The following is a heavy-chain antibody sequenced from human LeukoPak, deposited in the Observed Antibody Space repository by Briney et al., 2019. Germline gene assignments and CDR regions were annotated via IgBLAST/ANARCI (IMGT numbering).Heavy chain of an antibody. Sequence: GGSLRLSCAASGFTFSSNYMSWVRQAPGKGLEWVSVIYSGGSTYYADSVKGRFTISRDNSKNMLYLQMNSLRAEDTAVYYCARERGRWGFDYWGQGTLVTVSS. CDR2: IYSGGST. D-gene: IGHD3-16*01. CDR1: GFTFSSNY. CDR3: ARERGRWGFDY. J-gene: IGHJ4*02. V-gene: IGHV3-66*02.